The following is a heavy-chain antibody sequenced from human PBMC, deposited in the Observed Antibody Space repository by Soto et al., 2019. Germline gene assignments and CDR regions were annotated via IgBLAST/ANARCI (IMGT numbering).Heavy chain of an antibody. CDR3: ARISTMVTSYYYFFGMDV. J-gene: IGHJ6*02. V-gene: IGHV4-34*01. D-gene: IGHD5-18*01. Sequence: SETLSLTCAVYGGSFSGYYWSWIRQPPGKGLEWIGEINHSGSTNYNPSLKSRVTISVDTSKNQFSLKLSTVPAADTSVYYCARISTMVTSYYYFFGMDVWGQGTTVTVSS. CDR2: INHSGST. CDR1: GGSFSGYY.